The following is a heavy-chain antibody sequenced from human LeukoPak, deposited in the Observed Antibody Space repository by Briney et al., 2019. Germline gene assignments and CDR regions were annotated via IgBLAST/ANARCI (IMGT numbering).Heavy chain of an antibody. CDR3: AKARGYCGGTSCYDYYMDV. Sequence: PGGSLRLSCAASGFTFSSYAMTWVRQAPGKGLEWVSAISGSGVSTYYTDSVKGRFTFSRDNSKNTLYLQMNSLRAEDTAVYYCAKARGYCGGTSCYDYYMDVWGKGTTVTVSS. CDR2: ISGSGVST. CDR1: GFTFSSYA. V-gene: IGHV3-23*01. J-gene: IGHJ6*03. D-gene: IGHD2-2*01.